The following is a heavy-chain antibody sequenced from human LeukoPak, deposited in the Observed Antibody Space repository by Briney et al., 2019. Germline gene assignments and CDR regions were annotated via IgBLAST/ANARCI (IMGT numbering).Heavy chain of an antibody. Sequence: GGSLRLSCAASGFTFSSYAMSWVRQAPGKGLEWVSAISGSGGSTYYAASVRGRFTISRDTSRSTLYLQMNSLRAEDAAVYYCAKAPVTSCRGAFCYPFDYWGQGTLVTVSS. V-gene: IGHV3-23*01. CDR2: ISGSGGST. J-gene: IGHJ4*02. D-gene: IGHD2-15*01. CDR3: AKAPVTSCRGAFCYPFDY. CDR1: GFTFSSYA.